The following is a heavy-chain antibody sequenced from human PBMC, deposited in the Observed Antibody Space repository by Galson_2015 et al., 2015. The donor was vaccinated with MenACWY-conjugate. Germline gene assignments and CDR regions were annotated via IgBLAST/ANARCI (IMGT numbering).Heavy chain of an antibody. CDR3: ARGEYDFWSGYSIYYFDY. CDR1: GFTFSSYW. D-gene: IGHD3-3*01. J-gene: IGHJ4*02. CDR2: INSDGSST. Sequence: SLRLSCAASGFTFSSYWMHWVRQAPGKGLVWVSRINSDGSSTSYADSVKGRFTISRDNAKNTLYLQMNSLRAEDTAVYYCARGEYDFWSGYSIYYFDYWGQGTLVTVSS. V-gene: IGHV3-74*01.